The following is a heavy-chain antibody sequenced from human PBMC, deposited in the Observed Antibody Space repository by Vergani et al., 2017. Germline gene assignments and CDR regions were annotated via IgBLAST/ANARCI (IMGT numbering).Heavy chain of an antibody. D-gene: IGHD1-26*01. CDR3: ARRQYSGSWVAIYFDP. J-gene: IGHJ5*02. V-gene: IGHV5-51*01. Sequence: EEQLIQSGPEVRKPGDSLRISCKGSGFSFTSSGIGWVRQRPGKGLEWMGIIYPGDSETRYSKSFQGQVTISADRSKSTTYLQWASLKASDTAVYYCARRQYSGSWVAIYFDPWGQGTRVTVSS. CDR1: GFSFTSSG. CDR2: IYPGDSET.